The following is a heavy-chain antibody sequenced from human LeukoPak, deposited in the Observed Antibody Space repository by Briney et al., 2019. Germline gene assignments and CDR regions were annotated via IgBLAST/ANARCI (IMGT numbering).Heavy chain of an antibody. CDR3: ATDTSFVGAIASIPYLDY. CDR2: FDPEDGET. J-gene: IGHJ4*02. V-gene: IGHV1-24*01. Sequence: ASVKVSCKASGYTFTGYYMHWVRQAPGQGLEWMGGFDPEDGETIYAQKFQGRVTMTEDTSTDTAYMELSSLRSEDTAVYYCATDTSFVGAIASIPYLDYWGQGTLVTVSS. D-gene: IGHD3-16*02. CDR1: GYTFTGYY.